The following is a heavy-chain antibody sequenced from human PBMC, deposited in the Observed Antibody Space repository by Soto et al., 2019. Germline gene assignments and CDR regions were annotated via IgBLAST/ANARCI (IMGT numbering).Heavy chain of an antibody. CDR1: GFTFSNYG. Sequence: QVQLVESGGGVVQPGRSLRLSCAASGFTFSNYGMHWVRQAPGKGLEWVAVILNDGSNRYHADSVKDRFTISRDNSKHMLYLQMNSLRAEDTAVYYCARDDEYSGNGMDVWGQGTTVTVS. CDR2: ILNDGSNR. V-gene: IGHV3-33*01. CDR3: ARDDEYSGNGMDV. J-gene: IGHJ6*02. D-gene: IGHD3-10*01.